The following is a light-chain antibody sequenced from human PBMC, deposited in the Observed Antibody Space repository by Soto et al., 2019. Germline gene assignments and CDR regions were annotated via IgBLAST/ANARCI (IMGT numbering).Light chain of an antibody. CDR2: TAG. V-gene: IGLV1-44*01. CDR3: CSYAGSSTYV. J-gene: IGLJ1*01. CDR1: SSNIGSNT. Sequence: QPVLTQPLSASASPGQRVTISCSGGSSNIGSNTVAWYQHLPGTAPPRLIFTAGQRPSGVPGRFSGSKSGNTASLTISGLQAEDEADYYCCSYAGSSTYVFGTGTKVTVL.